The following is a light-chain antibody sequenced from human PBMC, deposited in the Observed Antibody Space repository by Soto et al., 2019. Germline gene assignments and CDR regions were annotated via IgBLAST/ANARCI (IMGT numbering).Light chain of an antibody. CDR3: QQYGSSPHT. J-gene: IGKJ5*01. CDR2: GAS. CDR1: QSVSSY. Sequence: EIVLTQSPGTLSLSPGERATLSCRASQSVSSYLAWYQQKPGQAPRLLIYGASNRATGIPERFSGSGSGTDFTLTISRLEPEDFAVYYYQQYGSSPHTFGQGTRLEIK. V-gene: IGKV3-20*01.